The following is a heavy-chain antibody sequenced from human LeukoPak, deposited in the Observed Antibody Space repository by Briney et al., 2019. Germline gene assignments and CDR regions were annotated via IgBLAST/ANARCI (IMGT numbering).Heavy chain of an antibody. J-gene: IGHJ3*02. V-gene: IGHV4-38-2*02. D-gene: IGHD1-14*01. CDR2: IYHSGST. Sequence: SETLSLTCSVSAYSISRGYYWGWIRQPPGKGLEWIGTIYHSGSTNYNPSLKSRVTISVDKSKNQFSLKLSSVTAADTAVYYCARANLIRNDAFDIWGQGTMVTVSS. CDR1: AYSISRGYY. CDR3: ARANLIRNDAFDI.